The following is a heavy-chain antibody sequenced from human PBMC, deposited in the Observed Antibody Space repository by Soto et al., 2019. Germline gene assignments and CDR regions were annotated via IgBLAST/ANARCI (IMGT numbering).Heavy chain of an antibody. CDR1: GYSFTSYW. J-gene: IGHJ6*02. CDR2: IDPSDSYT. D-gene: IGHD1-20*01. Sequence: PRESLKISCKGSGYSFTSYWLSWVRQMPGTGLEWMGRIDPSDSYTNYSPSFQGHVTISADKSISTAYLQWSSLKASDTAMYYCARLPRITGTTSYYYYGMDVWGQGTTVTVSS. CDR3: ARLPRITGTTSYYYYGMDV. V-gene: IGHV5-10-1*01.